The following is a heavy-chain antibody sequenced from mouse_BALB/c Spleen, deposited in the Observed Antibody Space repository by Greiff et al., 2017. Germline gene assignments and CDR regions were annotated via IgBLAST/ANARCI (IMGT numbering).Heavy chain of an antibody. J-gene: IGHJ1*01. CDR1: GYTFTSYY. CDR3: TREGLRYWYFDV. CDR2: INPSNGGT. Sequence: QVHVKQSGAELVKPGASVKLSCKASGYTFTSYYMYWVKQRPGQGLEWIGEINPSNGGTNFNEKFKSKATLTVDKSSSTAYMQLSSLTSEDSAVYYCTREGLRYWYFDVWGAGTTVTVSS. V-gene: IGHV1S81*02. D-gene: IGHD3-1*01.